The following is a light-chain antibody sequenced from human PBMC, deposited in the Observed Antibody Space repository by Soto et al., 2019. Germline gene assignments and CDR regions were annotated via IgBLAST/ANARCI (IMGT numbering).Light chain of an antibody. J-gene: IGKJ4*01. Sequence: EIVMTQSPATLSVSPGARAPLSCRASQTVSGSYVAWYQQKPGQTPRLLIYGASSRATGIPDRFSGSGSGTDFTLTISRLEPEDFAVYHCQQYGDSPLTFGGGTKVDIK. CDR1: QTVSGSY. V-gene: IGKV3-20*01. CDR2: GAS. CDR3: QQYGDSPLT.